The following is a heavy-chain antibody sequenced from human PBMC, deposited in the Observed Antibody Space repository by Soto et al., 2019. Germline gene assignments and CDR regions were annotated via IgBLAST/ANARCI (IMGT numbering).Heavy chain of an antibody. CDR3: AGDPDSHYNESPASSYP. V-gene: IGHV1-69*08. Sequence: QVQLVQSGAEVKKPGSSVKVSCKASGGTFSTYTITWVRQSPGQGLEWMGRIIPIIGIINYAQKFQGRVTISADKFTGTAYMELTGLRSDDTAVYYCAGDPDSHYNESPASSYPWCKGTQVTVSS. CDR2: IIPIIGII. CDR1: GGTFSTYT. D-gene: IGHD4-4*01. J-gene: IGHJ5*02.